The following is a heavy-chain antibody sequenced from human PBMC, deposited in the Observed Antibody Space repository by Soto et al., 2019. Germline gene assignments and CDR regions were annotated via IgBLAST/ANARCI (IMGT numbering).Heavy chain of an antibody. J-gene: IGHJ4*02. V-gene: IGHV3-7*01. CDR3: ARDIGFDYVN. CDR2: VKEDGSEL. D-gene: IGHD3-16*01. Sequence: PGGSLRLSCAVSGFNVMSYWMRWVRQAPGKGLEWVASVKEDGSELYYLHSVRGRFSMTRDSAGNALHLTMNYLSAEDTGVYFCARDIGFDYVNWGQGIPVTVSS. CDR1: GFNVMSYW.